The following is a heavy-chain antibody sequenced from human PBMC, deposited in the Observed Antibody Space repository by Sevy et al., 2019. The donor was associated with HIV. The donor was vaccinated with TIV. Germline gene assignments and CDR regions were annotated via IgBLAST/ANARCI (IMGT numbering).Heavy chain of an antibody. V-gene: IGHV1-2*02. D-gene: IGHD5-18*01. CDR2: INPNSGGK. CDR1: GYTFTGQY. CDR3: ARDLRVRGYSYGSFDY. Sequence: ASVKVSCKASGYTFTGQYIHWVRQAPGQGLEWMGWINPNSGGKNYRQGFQGRVTLTRDTSITTAYMELSGLKSDDTAIYYCARDLRVRGYSYGSFDYWGQGTLVTVSS. J-gene: IGHJ4*02.